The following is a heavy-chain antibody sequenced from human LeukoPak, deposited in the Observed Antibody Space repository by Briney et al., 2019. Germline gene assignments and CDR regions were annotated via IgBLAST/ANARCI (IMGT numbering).Heavy chain of an antibody. Sequence: PSETLSLTCTVSGYSISSGYYWGWIRQPPGKGLEWIGSIYHSGSTYYNPSLKSRVTISVDTSKNQFSLKLSSVTAADTAVYYCARVLAYYMDVWGKGTTVTVSS. J-gene: IGHJ6*03. CDR2: IYHSGST. V-gene: IGHV4-38-2*02. D-gene: IGHD3-3*01. CDR3: ARVLAYYMDV. CDR1: GYSISSGYY.